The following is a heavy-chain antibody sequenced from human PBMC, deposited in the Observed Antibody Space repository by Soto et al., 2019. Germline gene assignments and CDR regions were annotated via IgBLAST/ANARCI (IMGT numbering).Heavy chain of an antibody. V-gene: IGHV4-39*01. CDR3: VSQRTTVPTQAYFDY. CDR2: VYYRGRS. Sequence: SETLSLTSTVSGGSVTNSSYYWGWIRQSPGKGLEWIGSVYYRGRSYSKSSVRSRVTISVDTSKNRFSLSLNSVTASDTAVYFCVSQRTTVPTQAYFDYWGPGALVTVSS. CDR1: GGSVTNSSYY. D-gene: IGHD4-17*01. J-gene: IGHJ4*02.